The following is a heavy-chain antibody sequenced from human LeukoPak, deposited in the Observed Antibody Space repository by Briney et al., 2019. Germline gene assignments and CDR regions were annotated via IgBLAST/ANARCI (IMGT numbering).Heavy chain of an antibody. V-gene: IGHV4-38-2*02. CDR2: IYHSGST. CDR3: ARDPIPSYYGSGMVNN. CDR1: GYSISSGYY. D-gene: IGHD3-10*01. Sequence: SETLSLTCTVSGYSISSGYYWGWIRQPPGKGLEWIGSIYHSGSTYYNPSLKSRVTISVDTSRNQFSLKLSSVTAADTAVYYCARDPIPSYYGSGMVNNWGQGTLVTVSS. J-gene: IGHJ4*02.